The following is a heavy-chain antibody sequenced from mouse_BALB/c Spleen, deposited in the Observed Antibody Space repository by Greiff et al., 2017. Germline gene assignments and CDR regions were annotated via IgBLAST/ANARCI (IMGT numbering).Heavy chain of an antibody. D-gene: IGHD2-1*01. V-gene: IGHV5-6*01. J-gene: IGHJ4*01. Sequence: EVQLVESGGDLVKPGGSLKLSCAASGFPFSSSGMSWVRQTPDKRLEWVATISSGGSYTYYPDSVKGRFTISRDNAKNTLYLQMSSLKSEDTAMYYCARFGNYGGMDYWGQGTSVTVSS. CDR2: ISSGGSYT. CDR3: ARFGNYGGMDY. CDR1: GFPFSSSG.